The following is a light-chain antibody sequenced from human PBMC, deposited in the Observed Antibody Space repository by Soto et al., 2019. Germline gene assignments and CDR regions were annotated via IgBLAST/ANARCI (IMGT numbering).Light chain of an antibody. CDR3: STWDESLNGWV. J-gene: IGLJ3*02. Sequence: QAVVTQPPSVSGTPGLRVTISCSGGSSNIGRDTVNWYQQLPGTAPKLLMFNDDQRPSGVPDRFSGSRSGTSASLAISGLQSDDEADYFCSTWDESLNGWVFGGGTKLTVL. CDR2: NDD. V-gene: IGLV1-44*01. CDR1: SSNIGRDT.